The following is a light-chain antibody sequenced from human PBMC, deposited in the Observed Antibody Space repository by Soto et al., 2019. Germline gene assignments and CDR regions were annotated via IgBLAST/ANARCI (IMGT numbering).Light chain of an antibody. Sequence: QSALTQPASVSGSPGQSITISCTGTSSDVGGYDYVSWYQQHPGKAPKLMIYDVTNRPSGVSNRFSGSKSGNTASLTISGLQADDEADYFCSSYTTSGTYVLFGGGTKLTVL. CDR2: DVT. CDR1: SSDVGGYDY. V-gene: IGLV2-14*01. CDR3: SSYTTSGTYVL. J-gene: IGLJ2*01.